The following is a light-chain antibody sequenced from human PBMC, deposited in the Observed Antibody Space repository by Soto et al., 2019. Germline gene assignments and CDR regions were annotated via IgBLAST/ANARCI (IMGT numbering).Light chain of an antibody. V-gene: IGLV1-40*01. CDR2: GNN. CDR1: SSNIGAGYD. J-gene: IGLJ2*01. Sequence: QSVLTQPPSVSGAPGQRVTISCSGSSSNIGAGYDVHWYQQFPGAAPKLLIYGNNNRPSGVPDRFSGSESGTSASLAIAGLQADDEADYYCQSYDSSLSGVIFGGGTKVTVL. CDR3: QSYDSSLSGVI.